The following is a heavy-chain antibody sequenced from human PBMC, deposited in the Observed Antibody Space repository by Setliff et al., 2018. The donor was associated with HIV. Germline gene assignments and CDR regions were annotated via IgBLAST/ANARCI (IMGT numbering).Heavy chain of an antibody. J-gene: IGHJ4*02. Sequence: GFLRLSCAASGFTFSTYSMNWVRQAPGKGLEWVSVIWYDGSNKYYGDSVKGRFTISRDNSKNTLYLQMNGLRAEDSAVYYCAREGTDCSTTSCPFDYWGQGTLVTVSS. CDR1: GFTFSTYS. CDR3: AREGTDCSTTSCPFDY. CDR2: IWYDGSNK. V-gene: IGHV3-33*08. D-gene: IGHD2-2*01.